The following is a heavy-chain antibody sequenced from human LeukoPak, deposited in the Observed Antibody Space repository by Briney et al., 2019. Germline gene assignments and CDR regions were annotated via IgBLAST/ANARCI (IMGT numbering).Heavy chain of an antibody. Sequence: PSETLSPTCTVSGGSISSSSYYWGWIRQPPGKGLEWIGSIYYSGSTYYNPSLKSRVTISVDTSKNQFSLKLSSVTAADTAVYYCARQSFLMPYCGGDCLDYWGQGTLVTVSS. J-gene: IGHJ4*02. CDR1: GGSISSSSYY. CDR3: ARQSFLMPYCGGDCLDY. D-gene: IGHD2-21*01. CDR2: IYYSGST. V-gene: IGHV4-39*01.